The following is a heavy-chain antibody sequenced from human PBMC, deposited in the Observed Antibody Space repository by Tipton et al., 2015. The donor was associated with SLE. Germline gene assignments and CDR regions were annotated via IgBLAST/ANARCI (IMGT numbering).Heavy chain of an antibody. Sequence: SLRLSCAASAFVFNTFDMHWVRQAPGKGLEWQALLSFDGNDKYYSDSVKRRFTISRDNSKNTLFLQMDSLTTEDTAVYYCARDRGYWLISNSAAFDVWGQRPMMAVSS. J-gene: IGHJ3*01. CDR3: ARDRGYWLISNSAAFDV. CDR2: LSFDGNDK. D-gene: IGHD1-26*01. CDR1: AFVFNTFD. V-gene: IGHV3-30*03.